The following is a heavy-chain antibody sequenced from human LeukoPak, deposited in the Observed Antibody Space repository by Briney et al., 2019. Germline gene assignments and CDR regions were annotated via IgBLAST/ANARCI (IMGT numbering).Heavy chain of an antibody. CDR3: ARLANYVPVY. CDR2: VHHSGRT. J-gene: IGHJ4*02. V-gene: IGHV4-38-2*02. D-gene: IGHD4/OR15-4a*01. CDR1: GGSISSYS. Sequence: PSETLSLTCTVSGGSISSYSWGWIRQPPGKGLEWIGSVHHSGRTYYNPSLKSRLTISINTSKKQFSLKVSSVTSADTAVYYCARLANYVPVYWGQGTLVTVSS.